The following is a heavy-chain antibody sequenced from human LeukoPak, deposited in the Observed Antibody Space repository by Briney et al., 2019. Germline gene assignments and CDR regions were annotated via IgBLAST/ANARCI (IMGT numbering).Heavy chain of an antibody. V-gene: IGHV4-39*07. D-gene: IGHD1-1*01. CDR2: IYYSGNT. CDR1: GFTFSSYG. Sequence: GSLRLSCAASGFTFSSYGMSWVRQPPGKGLEWIGSIYYSGNTYYNASLKSQVSISIDTSKNQFSLKLSSVTAADTAVYYCARDLQLDSRGYFDYWGQGTLVTVSS. J-gene: IGHJ4*02. CDR3: ARDLQLDSRGYFDY.